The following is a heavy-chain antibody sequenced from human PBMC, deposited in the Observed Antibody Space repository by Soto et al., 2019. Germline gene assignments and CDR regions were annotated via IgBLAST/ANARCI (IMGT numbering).Heavy chain of an antibody. Sequence: SETLSLTCAVSGGSISSSNWWSWVRQPPGTGLEWIGEIYHSGSTNYNPSLKSRVTISVDKSKNQFSLKLSSVTAADTAVYYCASRISITIFGVVIPRGFDPLGQGTLVTVSS. CDR1: GGSISSSNW. D-gene: IGHD3-3*01. V-gene: IGHV4-4*02. CDR3: ASRISITIFGVVIPRGFDP. CDR2: IYHSGST. J-gene: IGHJ5*02.